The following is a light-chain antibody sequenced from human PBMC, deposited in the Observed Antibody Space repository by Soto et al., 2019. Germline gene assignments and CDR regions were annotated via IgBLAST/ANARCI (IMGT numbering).Light chain of an antibody. CDR3: SSYTSSSTYV. CDR2: EVT. Sequence: QSVLTQPASVSGSPGQAITISCTGTGSDVGGYDYVSWHQHQPGKAPKVMIYEVTNRPSGVSNRFPGSKAGNTASLTISGLLAEDEADYYCSSYTSSSTYVFGTGTKGTVL. V-gene: IGLV2-14*01. J-gene: IGLJ1*01. CDR1: GSDVGGYDY.